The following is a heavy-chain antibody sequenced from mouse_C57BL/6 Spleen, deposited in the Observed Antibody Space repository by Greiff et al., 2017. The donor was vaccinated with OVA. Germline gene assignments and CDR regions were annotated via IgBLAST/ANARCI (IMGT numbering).Heavy chain of an antibody. CDR2: INPSNGGT. J-gene: IGHJ4*01. D-gene: IGHD2-3*01. V-gene: IGHV1-53*01. CDR1: GYTFTSYW. CDR3: AREWLLFYAMDY. Sequence: QVQLQQPGPELVKPWASVKLSCKASGYTFTSYWMHWVKQRPGQGLEWIGNINPSNGGTNYNEKFKSKATLTVDKSSSTAYMQLSSLTSEDSAVYYCAREWLLFYAMDYWGQGTSVTVSS.